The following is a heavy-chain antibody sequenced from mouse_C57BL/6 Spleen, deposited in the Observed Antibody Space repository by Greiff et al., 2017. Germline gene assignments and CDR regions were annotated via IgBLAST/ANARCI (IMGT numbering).Heavy chain of an antibody. CDR2: ISSGGSYT. Sequence: EVKLVESGGDLVKPGGSLKLSCAASGFTFSSYGMSWVRQTPDKRLEWVATISSGGSYTYYPDSVKGRFTISRDNAKNTLYLQMSSLKSEDTAMYYCARNGNYGYYAMDYWGQGTSVTVSS. V-gene: IGHV5-6*01. CDR3: ARNGNYGYYAMDY. CDR1: GFTFSSYG. J-gene: IGHJ4*01. D-gene: IGHD2-1*01.